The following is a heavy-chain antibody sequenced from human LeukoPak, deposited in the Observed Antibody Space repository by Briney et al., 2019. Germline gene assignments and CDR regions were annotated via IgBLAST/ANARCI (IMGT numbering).Heavy chain of an antibody. V-gene: IGHV4-4*02. D-gene: IGHD3-10*01. Sequence: PSETLSLTCDVSGGSISSGNWWSWVRQPPGKGLEWIGEINHSGSTNYNPSLKSRVTISVDTSKNQFSLKLSSVTAADTAVYYCARGHLKYYYGSGSFFYWGQGTLVTVSS. CDR3: ARGHLKYYYGSGSFFY. CDR2: INHSGST. J-gene: IGHJ4*02. CDR1: GGSISSGNW.